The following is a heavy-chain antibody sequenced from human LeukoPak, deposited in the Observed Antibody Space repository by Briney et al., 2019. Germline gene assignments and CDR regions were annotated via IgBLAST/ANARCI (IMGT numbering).Heavy chain of an antibody. Sequence: GGSLRLSCAAPGFTLSSYSMNWVRQAPGKGLEWVSSITSSSSYIYYADSVKGRFTISRDNAKNSLYLQMNSLRAEDTAVYYCARVAGENSVFDYWGQGTLVTVSS. V-gene: IGHV3-21*01. CDR1: GFTLSSYS. CDR2: ITSSSSYI. J-gene: IGHJ4*02. CDR3: ARVAGENSVFDY. D-gene: IGHD6-19*01.